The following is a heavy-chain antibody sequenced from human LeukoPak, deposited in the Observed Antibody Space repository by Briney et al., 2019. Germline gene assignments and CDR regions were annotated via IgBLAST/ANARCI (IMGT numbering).Heavy chain of an antibody. Sequence: SETLSLTCTVSGGSISSGSYYWSWIRQPAGKGLEWIGRIYTSGSTNYNPSLKSRITISVDTSKNQFSLKLSSVTAADTAVYYCARDPAYCSGGSCHYPYYGTDVWGQGTTVTVSS. CDR3: ARDPAYCSGGSCHYPYYGTDV. J-gene: IGHJ6*02. CDR2: IYTSGST. V-gene: IGHV4-61*02. CDR1: GGSISSGSYY. D-gene: IGHD2-15*01.